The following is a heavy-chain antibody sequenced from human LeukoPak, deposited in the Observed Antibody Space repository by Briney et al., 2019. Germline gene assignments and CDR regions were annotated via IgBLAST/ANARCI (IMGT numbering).Heavy chain of an antibody. V-gene: IGHV1-69*10. CDR2: IIPILGIA. CDR3: ARGVAVAGSIDY. J-gene: IGHJ4*02. CDR1: GGTFSSYA. D-gene: IGHD6-19*01. Sequence: VKVSCKASGGTFSSYAISWVRQAPGQGLEWMGRIIPILGIANYAQKFQGRVTITADKSTSTAYMELSSLRSEDTAVYYCARGVAVAGSIDYWGQGTLVTVSS.